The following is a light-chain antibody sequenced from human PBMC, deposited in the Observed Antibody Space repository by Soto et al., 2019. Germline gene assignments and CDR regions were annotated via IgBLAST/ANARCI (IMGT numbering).Light chain of an antibody. V-gene: IGKV3-20*01. J-gene: IGKJ3*01. CDR1: QSVRSSY. CDR2: GAS. Sequence: EIVLTQSPGTLSLSPGERATLSCRASQSVRSSYLAWYQQEPGQAPRLLIYGASSRATGIPDRFSGSGSGTAFTLTISRLEPEDFAVYYCQQYGTSPVTFGPGTKVDIK. CDR3: QQYGTSPVT.